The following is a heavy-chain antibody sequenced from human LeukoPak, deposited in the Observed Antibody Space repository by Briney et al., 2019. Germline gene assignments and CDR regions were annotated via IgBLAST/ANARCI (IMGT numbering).Heavy chain of an antibody. CDR3: ARALPFYDSSGYYTPFDY. V-gene: IGHV3-20*04. CDR1: GFSFNEYG. CDR2: INWNGGST. J-gene: IGHJ4*02. Sequence: GGSLRLSCAASGFSFNEYGMSWVRQAPGKGLEWVSGINWNGGSTGYADSVKGRFTISRDNAKNSLYLQMNSLRAEDTAVYYCARALPFYDSSGYYTPFDYWGQGTLVTVSS. D-gene: IGHD3-22*01.